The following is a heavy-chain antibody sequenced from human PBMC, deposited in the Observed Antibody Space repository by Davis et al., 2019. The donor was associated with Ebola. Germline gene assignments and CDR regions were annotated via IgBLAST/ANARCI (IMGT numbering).Heavy chain of an antibody. V-gene: IGHV3-74*01. CDR2: INSDGSST. CDR1: GFTFNTYW. D-gene: IGHD3-3*01. CDR3: ARQLRFLAWSGYMDV. Sequence: GESLKISCEASGFTFNTYWMYWVRQAPGKGLVCVSRINSDGSSTTYADSVRGRFTISRDNAKSTLFLQMNSLRAEDTAVYYCARQLRFLAWSGYMDVWGKGTTVTVSS. J-gene: IGHJ6*03.